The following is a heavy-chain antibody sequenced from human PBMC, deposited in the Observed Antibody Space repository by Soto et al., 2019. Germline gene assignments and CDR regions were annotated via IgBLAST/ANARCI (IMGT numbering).Heavy chain of an antibody. J-gene: IGHJ4*02. CDR2: ISSSSSTI. D-gene: IGHD3-22*01. Sequence: GGSLRLSCAASGFTFSSYTMNWVRQAPGKGLEWVSYISSSSSTIYYADSVKGRLTISRDNAKNSLFLQMNSLRDEDTAVYYCATFFSDRSGYLGLFDFRGQGTLVTVSS. CDR3: ATFFSDRSGYLGLFDF. V-gene: IGHV3-48*02. CDR1: GFTFSSYT.